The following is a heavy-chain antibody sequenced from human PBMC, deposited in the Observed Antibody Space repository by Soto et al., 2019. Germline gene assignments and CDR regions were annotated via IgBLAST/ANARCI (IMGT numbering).Heavy chain of an antibody. V-gene: IGHV4-34*01. CDR1: GGSFSGYY. J-gene: IGHJ5*02. CDR3: ARNQGFGLVRGVNHPPNWFDP. Sequence: SETLSLTCAVYGGSFSGYYWSWIRQPPGKGLEWIGEINHSGSTNYNPSLKSRVTISVDTSKNQFSLKLSSVTAADTAVYYCARNQGFGLVRGVNHPPNWFDPWGQGTLVTVSS. D-gene: IGHD3-10*01. CDR2: INHSGST.